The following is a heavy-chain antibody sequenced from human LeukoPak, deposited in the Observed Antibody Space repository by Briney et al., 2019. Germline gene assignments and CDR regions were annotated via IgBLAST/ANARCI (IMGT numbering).Heavy chain of an antibody. CDR3: ARDQIYCTGGYCYFDY. V-gene: IGHV3-74*01. Sequence: GGSLRLSCAASGFTFSSYWLHWVRQAPGKGLVWVSRIKSDGSSTSYADSVKGRFTISRDNAKNTLYLQMNGVRAEDTAVYYCARDQIYCTGGYCYFDYWGRGTLVTVSS. D-gene: IGHD2-8*02. CDR2: IKSDGSST. J-gene: IGHJ4*02. CDR1: GFTFSSYW.